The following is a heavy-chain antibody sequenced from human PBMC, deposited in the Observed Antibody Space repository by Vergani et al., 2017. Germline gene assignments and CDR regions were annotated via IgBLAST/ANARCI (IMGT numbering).Heavy chain of an antibody. CDR2: INPNSGGT. D-gene: IGHD1-26*01. J-gene: IGHJ4*02. Sequence: QVQLVQSGAEVKKPGASVKVSCKASGYTFTGYYMHWVRQAPGQGLGWMGRINPNSGGTNYAQKFQGRVTMTRDTSISTAYMELSRLGSDDTAVYYCATAVSVGAXFDYWGQGTLVTVSS. CDR1: GYTFTGYY. CDR3: ATAVSVGAXFDY. V-gene: IGHV1-2*06.